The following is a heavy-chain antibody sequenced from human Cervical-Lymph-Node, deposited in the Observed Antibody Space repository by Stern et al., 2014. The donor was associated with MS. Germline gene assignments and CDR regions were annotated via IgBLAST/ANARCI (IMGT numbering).Heavy chain of an antibody. J-gene: IGHJ4*02. CDR3: VRQVTVRSRFDY. D-gene: IGHD4-11*01. CDR2: IDDTGRT. Sequence: QLQLQESGPGLVKPSETLSRTCTVSGGSISSSYYWGWIRQSSGKGLEWIGSIDDTGRTFYNPSLKSRVTISVDTSNNQFSLNLRSVTAADTAVYYCVRQVTVRSRFDYWGQGTLVTVSS. V-gene: IGHV4-39*01. CDR1: GGSISSSYY.